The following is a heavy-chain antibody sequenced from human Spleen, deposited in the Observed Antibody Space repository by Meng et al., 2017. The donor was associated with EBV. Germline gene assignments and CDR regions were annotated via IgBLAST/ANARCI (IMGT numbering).Heavy chain of an antibody. D-gene: IGHD4-23*01. Sequence: QVQLGQSGAEVKKPGASVKVSCKASGYTFTNYDINWVRQATGQGLEWMGWMNPNSGNTGSAQKFQGRVTITRNTSISTAYMELSSLKSEDTAVYYCSTYGGTDFDYWGLGTLVTVSS. J-gene: IGHJ4*02. CDR2: MNPNSGNT. V-gene: IGHV1-8*01. CDR3: STYGGTDFDY. CDR1: GYTFTNYD.